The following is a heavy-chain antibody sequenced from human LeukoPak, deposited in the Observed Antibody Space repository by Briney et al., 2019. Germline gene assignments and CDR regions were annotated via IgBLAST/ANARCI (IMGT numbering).Heavy chain of an antibody. CDR2: IYYSGST. V-gene: IGHV4-39*01. CDR3: AKPSNYYGSATDAFDF. CDR1: GGSISGSNYY. D-gene: IGHD3-10*01. J-gene: IGHJ3*01. Sequence: PSETLSLTCTVSGGSISGSNYYWGWIRQPPGKGLEWIGSIYYSGSTYYNPSLKSRVTIFVDTSKNQFSLKVRFVTAADTAVYYCAKPSNYYGSATDAFDFWGQGTMVTVSS.